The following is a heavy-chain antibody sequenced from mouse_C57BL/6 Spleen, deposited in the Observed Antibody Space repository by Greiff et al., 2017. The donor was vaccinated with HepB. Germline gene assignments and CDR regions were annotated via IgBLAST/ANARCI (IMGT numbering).Heavy chain of an antibody. V-gene: IGHV1-85*01. J-gene: IGHJ1*03. D-gene: IGHD2-10*01. Sequence: QVQLQQSGPELVKPGASVKLSCKASGYTFTSYDINWVKQRPGQGLEWIGWIYPRDGSTKYNEKFKGKATLTVDTSSSTAYMELHSLTSEDSAVYFCAFPYYGNYEGYFDVWGTGTTVTVSS. CDR1: GYTFTSYD. CDR3: AFPYYGNYEGYFDV. CDR2: IYPRDGST.